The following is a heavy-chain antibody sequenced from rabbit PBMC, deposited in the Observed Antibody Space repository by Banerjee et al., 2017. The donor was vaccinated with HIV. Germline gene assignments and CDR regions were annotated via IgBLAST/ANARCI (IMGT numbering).Heavy chain of an antibody. CDR3: ARDRYAGVVGYDL. Sequence: QSLEESGGDLVKSGGTLTLTCKASGFSFSSSYWIWWVRQAPGKGLEWIASIYNPDGSTYYASWVNGRFTITKTSSTTVTLQMTSLTAADTATYFCARDRYAGVVGYDLWGPGTLVTVS. CDR1: GFSFSSSYW. J-gene: IGHJ6*01. V-gene: IGHV1S40*01. CDR2: IYNPDGST. D-gene: IGHD4-2*01.